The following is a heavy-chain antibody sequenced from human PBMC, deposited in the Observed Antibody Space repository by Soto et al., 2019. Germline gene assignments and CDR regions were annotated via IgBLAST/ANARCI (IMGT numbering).Heavy chain of an antibody. V-gene: IGHV4-39*01. CDR2: IYYSGST. J-gene: IGHJ4*02. CDR3: ARSLNYGGLNYFDY. CDR1: GGSISSSSYY. D-gene: IGHD4-17*01. Sequence: QLQLQESGPGLVKPSETLSLTCTVSGGSISSSSYYWGWIRQPPGKGLEWIGSIYYSGSTYYNPSLKSRVTISVDTSKNQFSLKLSSMTAADTAVYYCARSLNYGGLNYFDYWGQGTLVTVSS.